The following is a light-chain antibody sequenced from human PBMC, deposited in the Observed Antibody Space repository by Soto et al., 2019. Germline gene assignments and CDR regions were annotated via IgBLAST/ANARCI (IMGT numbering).Light chain of an antibody. CDR2: KVS. J-gene: IGKJ1*01. CDR3: MQGTHWPWT. CDR1: QSLIHSDGNTY. Sequence: DVVMTQSPLSLPVTLGQPASISCRSRQSLIHSDGNTYLNWFQQRPGQSPRRLICKVSDRASGVPDRFRGRRSGSAFTLKISRVEAEDVGVYYCMQGTHWPWTFGQGTEVEIK. V-gene: IGKV2-30*02.